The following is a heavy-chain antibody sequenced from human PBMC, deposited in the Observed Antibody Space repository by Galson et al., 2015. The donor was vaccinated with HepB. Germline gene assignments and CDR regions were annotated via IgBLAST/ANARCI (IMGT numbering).Heavy chain of an antibody. CDR3: ARGAVVEVVGGTQNIWFDP. D-gene: IGHD2-15*01. CDR1: GYTFSTYS. CDR2: ISPYNGDT. Sequence: SVKVSCKASGYTFSTYSITWVRQAPGQGLEWMGWISPYNGDTDYARKFQGRVTMTTDISTSTAYMDLRSLRSDDTAVYYCARGAVVEVVGGTQNIWFDPWGQGTLVSVSS. V-gene: IGHV1-18*01. J-gene: IGHJ5*02.